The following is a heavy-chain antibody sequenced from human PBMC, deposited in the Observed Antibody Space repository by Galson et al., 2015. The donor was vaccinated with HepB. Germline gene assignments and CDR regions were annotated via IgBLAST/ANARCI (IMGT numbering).Heavy chain of an antibody. CDR1: GGSISSDY. D-gene: IGHD3-10*01. J-gene: IGHJ4*02. CDR3: ARGSEDNYGSFDY. Sequence: ETLSLTCTVSGGSISSDYWSWIRQPPGKGLEWIGYMDYSGRTNYNPSLKSRVTISVDTSKNQFSLKLSSVTAADTAIYYCARGSEDNYGSFDYWGQGTLVTVSS. V-gene: IGHV4-59*12. CDR2: MDYSGRT.